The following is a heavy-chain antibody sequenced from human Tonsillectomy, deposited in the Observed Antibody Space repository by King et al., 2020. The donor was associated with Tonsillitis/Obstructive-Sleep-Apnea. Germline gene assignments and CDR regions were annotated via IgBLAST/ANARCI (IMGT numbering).Heavy chain of an antibody. CDR2: IYCDDDK. V-gene: IGHV2-5*02. CDR1: GFSLSTSGVG. CDR3: AHGLQTRGVNNWFDP. Sequence: ITLKESGPTLVKPTQTLTLTCTFSGFSLSTSGVGVGWIRQPPGKALEWLALIYCDDDKRYSPSLKIRLTITKDTSKNQVVLTMTNMDPVDTATYYCAHGLQTRGVNNWFDPWGQGTLVIVSS. J-gene: IGHJ5*02. D-gene: IGHD3-10*01.